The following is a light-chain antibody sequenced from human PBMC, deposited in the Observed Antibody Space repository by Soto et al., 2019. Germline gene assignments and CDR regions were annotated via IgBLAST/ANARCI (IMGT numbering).Light chain of an antibody. J-gene: IGLJ2*01. V-gene: IGLV1-51*02. CDR2: ENN. Sequence: SLLTQPPSVSAAPGQKVTISCSGSSSNIGNNYVSWYQQLPGTAPKLLIYENNKRPSGIPDRFSGSKSGTSATLGITGLQTGDEADYYCGTWDSSLSAVVFGGGTKVTV. CDR1: SSNIGNNY. CDR3: GTWDSSLSAVV.